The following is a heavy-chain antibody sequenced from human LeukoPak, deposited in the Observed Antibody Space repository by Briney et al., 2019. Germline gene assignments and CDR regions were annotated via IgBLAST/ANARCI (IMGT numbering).Heavy chain of an antibody. V-gene: IGHV3-21*01. CDR2: ISSSSSYI. J-gene: IGHJ4*02. D-gene: IGHD6-13*01. CDR1: GFTFSSYS. Sequence: PGGSLRLSCAAPGFTFSSYSMNWVRQAPGKGLEWVSSISSSSSYIYYADSVKGRFTISRDNAKNSLYLQMNSLRAEDTAVYYCARGETGIAAAGLDYWGQGTLVTVSS. CDR3: ARGETGIAAAGLDY.